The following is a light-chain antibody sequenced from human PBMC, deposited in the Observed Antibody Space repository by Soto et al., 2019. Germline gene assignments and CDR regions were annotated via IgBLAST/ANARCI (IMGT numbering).Light chain of an antibody. Sequence: EIVMTQSPATLSVSPGERATLSCRASQSVNSNYLAWYQQKPGQAPRLLIYGASSRATGIPARFSGSGSGTEFTLTISSLQSEDFAVYSCQQHNDWPRTFGQGTKVDIK. CDR1: QSVNSN. CDR2: GAS. CDR3: QQHNDWPRT. V-gene: IGKV3-15*01. J-gene: IGKJ1*01.